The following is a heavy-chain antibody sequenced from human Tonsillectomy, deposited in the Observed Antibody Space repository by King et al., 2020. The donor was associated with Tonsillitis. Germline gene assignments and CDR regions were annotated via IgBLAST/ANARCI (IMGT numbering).Heavy chain of an antibody. Sequence: QLQESGPGLVKPSETLSLTCTVSGGSISSYYWSWIRPPPGKGLEWIGYIYYSGSTNYNPSLKSRVTISVDTSKNQFSLKLSSVTAADTAVYYCAAADYYDSSGYLDYWGQGTLVTVSS. V-gene: IGHV4-59*01. CDR1: GGSISSYY. CDR2: IYYSGST. CDR3: AAADYYDSSGYLDY. J-gene: IGHJ4*02. D-gene: IGHD3-22*01.